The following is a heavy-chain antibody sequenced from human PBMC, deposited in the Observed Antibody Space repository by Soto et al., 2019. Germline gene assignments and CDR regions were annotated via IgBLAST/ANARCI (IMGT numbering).Heavy chain of an antibody. CDR2: IYHSGST. V-gene: IGHV4-30-2*01. Sequence: QLQLQESGSGLVKPSQTLSLTCAVSGGSISSGGYSWSWIRQPPGKGLEWIGYIYHSGSTYYNPSLKSRVTISVDRSKNQFALKLSSVTAADTAVYYWAGEVATTLASYGMDVWGQGTTVTVSS. J-gene: IGHJ6*02. CDR3: AGEVATTLASYGMDV. CDR1: GGSISSGGYS. D-gene: IGHD5-12*01.